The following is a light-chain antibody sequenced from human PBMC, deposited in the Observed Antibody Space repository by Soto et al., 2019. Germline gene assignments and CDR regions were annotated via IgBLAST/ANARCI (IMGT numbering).Light chain of an antibody. J-gene: IGKJ1*01. CDR1: QAVNTR. CDR2: LTS. V-gene: IGKV3-11*01. CDR3: DQRQSCPRT. Sequence: EIVLTQSPAPLSSFPGERATLSCRASQAVNTRLAWYQHKPGQAPRLLIYLTSNSATGIPARFSGSGSRTDFTLTISIREPEDSAVYDCDQRQSCPRTFDQETKVDIK.